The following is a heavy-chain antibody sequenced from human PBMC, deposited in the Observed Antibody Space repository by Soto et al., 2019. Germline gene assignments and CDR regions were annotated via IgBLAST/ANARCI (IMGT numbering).Heavy chain of an antibody. D-gene: IGHD1-1*01. CDR2: INPSGGST. J-gene: IGHJ3*02. Sequence: ASVKVSCKASGCTFTSYYMHWVRQAPGQGLEWMGRINPSGGSTNYAQKFQGRVIMTTDTSTSTAYMELSSLSSEDTALYYCGRVFAGNWNDDPSGGAFDIWGQGTKVTVAS. V-gene: IGHV1-46*03. CDR3: GRVFAGNWNDDPSGGAFDI. CDR1: GCTFTSYY.